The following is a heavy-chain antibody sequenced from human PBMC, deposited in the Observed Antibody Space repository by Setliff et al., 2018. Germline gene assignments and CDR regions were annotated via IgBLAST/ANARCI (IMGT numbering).Heavy chain of an antibody. CDR1: GYTFTSFG. D-gene: IGHD1-26*01. J-gene: IGHJ6*03. CDR2: ISPNNGDI. CDR3: ARSPPYRGVGQGHYMDV. Sequence: ASVKVSCKASGYTFTSFGISWVRRAPGQGLEWIGWISPNNGDIKYAQKLQDRVTMTIDTSTRTAYVGVRSLRSDDTAVYYCARSPPYRGVGQGHYMDVWGKGTTVTVSS. V-gene: IGHV1-18*01.